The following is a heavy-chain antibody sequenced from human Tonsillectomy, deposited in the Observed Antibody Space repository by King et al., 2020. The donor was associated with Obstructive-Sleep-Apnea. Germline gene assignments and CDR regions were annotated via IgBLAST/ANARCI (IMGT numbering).Heavy chain of an antibody. CDR3: ARSRYYHDGSGYYSYYFDY. V-gene: IGHV4-59*01. D-gene: IGHD3-22*01. CDR1: GGSISSYY. J-gene: IGHJ4*02. Sequence: VQLQESGPGLVKPSETLSLTCTVSGGSISSYYWSWIRQPPGKGLEWIGYIYYSGSTDYNPSLKSRVTISVDTSKNQFSLKLSSVTAADTAVYYCARSRYYHDGSGYYSYYFDYWGQGTLVTVSS. CDR2: IYYSGST.